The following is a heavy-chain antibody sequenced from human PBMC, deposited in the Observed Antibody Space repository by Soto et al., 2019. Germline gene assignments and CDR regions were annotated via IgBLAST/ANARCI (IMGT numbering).Heavy chain of an antibody. J-gene: IGHJ5*02. Sequence: PSETLSLTCTVSVGSISSRSHYWGWTRQPPGKGLEWIVSSHYTWSSYYDTSLKSRVTIAVDTSKNEFSLNLSAVTAADTAVYYFARLTLRPDDDLNWFDPGGRGTLVTVSS. CDR2: SHYTWSS. CDR3: ARLTLRPDDDLNWFDP. V-gene: IGHV4-39*01. D-gene: IGHD3-3*01. CDR1: VGSISSRSHY.